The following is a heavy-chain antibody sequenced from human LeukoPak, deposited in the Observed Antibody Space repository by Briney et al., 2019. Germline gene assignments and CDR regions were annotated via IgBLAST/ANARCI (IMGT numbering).Heavy chain of an antibody. V-gene: IGHV1-3*03. CDR3: ARAASAVLGYCGGDCYSDRGDYFDY. D-gene: IGHD2-21*02. CDR1: GYTFTSYG. J-gene: IGHJ4*02. CDR2: INAGNGNT. Sequence: GASVKVSCKASGYTFTSYGISWVRQAPGQRLEWMGWINAGNGNTKYSQEFQGRVTITRDTSASTAYMELSSLRSEDMAVYYCARAASAVLGYCGGDCYSDRGDYFDYWGQGTLVTVSS.